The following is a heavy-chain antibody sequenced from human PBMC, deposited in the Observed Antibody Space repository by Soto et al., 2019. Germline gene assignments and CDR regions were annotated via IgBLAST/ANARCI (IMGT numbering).Heavy chain of an antibody. CDR2: IDHGGST. Sequence: PSETLSLTCGVSGGSISSGGYSWTWIRQPPGKGLEWIGYIDHGGSTYYSPSLKSRVTISLDRSKNQFSLELRSVTAADTAVYYCARGGAGSGYYLFDSWGQGTLVTVSS. CDR1: GGSISSGGYS. J-gene: IGHJ4*02. CDR3: ARGGAGSGYYLFDS. V-gene: IGHV4-30-2*01. D-gene: IGHD3-22*01.